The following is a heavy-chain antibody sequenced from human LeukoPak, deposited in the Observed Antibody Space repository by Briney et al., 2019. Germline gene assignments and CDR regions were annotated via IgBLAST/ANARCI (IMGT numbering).Heavy chain of an antibody. J-gene: IGHJ1*01. V-gene: IGHV4-59*08. CDR3: ARLLIAAAGTGIILQH. Sequence: SETLSLTCTVSGGSISSYYWSWIRQPPGKGLEWIGYIYYSGSTNYNPSLKSRVTISVDTSKNQFSLKLSSVTAADTAVYYCARLLIAAAGTGIILQHWGQGTLVTVSS. CDR1: GGSISSYY. D-gene: IGHD6-13*01. CDR2: IYYSGST.